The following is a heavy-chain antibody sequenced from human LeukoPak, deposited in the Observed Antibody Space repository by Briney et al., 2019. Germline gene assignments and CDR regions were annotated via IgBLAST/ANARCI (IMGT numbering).Heavy chain of an antibody. D-gene: IGHD3-10*01. CDR1: GGSISSYY. CDR2: IYYSGRT. V-gene: IGHV4-59*01. J-gene: IGHJ4*02. CDR3: ARDPGYYQGLDY. Sequence: SETLSLTCTVSGGSISSYYWSWIRQPPGKGLEWIGYIYYSGRTNYNPSLKSRVTISVDTSKNQFSLKLSSVTAADTAVYYCARDPGYYQGLDYWGQGTLVTVSS.